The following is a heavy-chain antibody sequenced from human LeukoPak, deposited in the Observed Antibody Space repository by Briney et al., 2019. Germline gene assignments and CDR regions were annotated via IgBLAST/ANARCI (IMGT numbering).Heavy chain of an antibody. CDR3: AREYYDFWSGYYT. Sequence: GGSLRLSCAASGFTFSSYWMSWVRQAPGKGLEWVANIKQDGSVKYYVDSVKGRFTISRDNAKNSLYLQMNSLRAEDTAVYYCAREYYDFWSGYYTWGQGTLVTVSS. CDR2: IKQDGSVK. V-gene: IGHV3-7*01. J-gene: IGHJ5*02. CDR1: GFTFSSYW. D-gene: IGHD3-3*01.